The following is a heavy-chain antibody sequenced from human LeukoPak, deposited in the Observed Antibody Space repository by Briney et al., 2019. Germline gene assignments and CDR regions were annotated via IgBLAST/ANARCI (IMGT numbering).Heavy chain of an antibody. D-gene: IGHD6-13*01. CDR1: GGSISSYY. Sequence: PSETLSLTCTVSGGSISSYYWSWIRQPPGKGLEWIGYIYYSGSTNYNPSLKSRVTISVDTSKNQFSLKLSSVTAADTAVYYCASTGVAAAMGDYWGQGTLVTVSS. V-gene: IGHV4-59*01. CDR3: ASTGVAAAMGDY. J-gene: IGHJ4*02. CDR2: IYYSGST.